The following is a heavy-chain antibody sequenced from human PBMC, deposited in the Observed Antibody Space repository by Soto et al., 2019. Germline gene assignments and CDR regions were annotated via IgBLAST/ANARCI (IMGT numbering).Heavy chain of an antibody. D-gene: IGHD6-19*01. Sequence: GGSLRLSCAASGFTFSDYAMHWVRQAPGKGLEWVAVVSHDGRNTHYADSVKGRFTISRDSSKNTVSLEMTSLRVDDTAVFYCAKGGRQWLVTSDFNYWGQGALVTVSS. CDR3: AKGGRQWLVTSDFNY. V-gene: IGHV3-30*18. J-gene: IGHJ4*02. CDR2: VSHDGRNT. CDR1: GFTFSDYA.